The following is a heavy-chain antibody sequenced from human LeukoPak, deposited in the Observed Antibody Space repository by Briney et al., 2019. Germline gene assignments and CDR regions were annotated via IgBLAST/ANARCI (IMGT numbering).Heavy chain of an antibody. V-gene: IGHV3-74*01. Sequence: GGSLRLSCAASGFSFSSHWMHWVRQAPGKGLVWVSRINSDGSNINYADSVKGRFTISRDNAKNTLYLQMNSLRAEDTAVYYCARVSSSWYHFDYWGQGTLVTVSS. CDR3: ARVSSSWYHFDY. CDR1: GFSFSSHW. D-gene: IGHD6-13*01. J-gene: IGHJ4*02. CDR2: INSDGSNI.